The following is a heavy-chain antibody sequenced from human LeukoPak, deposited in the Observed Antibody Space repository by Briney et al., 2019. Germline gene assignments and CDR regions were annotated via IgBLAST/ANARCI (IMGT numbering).Heavy chain of an antibody. V-gene: IGHV3-30-3*01. CDR2: ISYDGSNK. J-gene: IGHJ4*02. D-gene: IGHD3-22*01. CDR3: ARPYYYDSSGYYYGY. Sequence: PGGSLRLSCAASGFTFSSYAMHWVRQAPGKGLEWVAVISYDGSNKYYADSVKGRFTISRDNSKNTLYLQMNSLRAEDTAVYYCARPYYYDSSGYYYGYWGQGTLVTVSS. CDR1: GFTFSSYA.